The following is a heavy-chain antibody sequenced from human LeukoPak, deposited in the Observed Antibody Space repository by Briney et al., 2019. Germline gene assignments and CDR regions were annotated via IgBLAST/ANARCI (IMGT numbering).Heavy chain of an antibody. CDR1: GFTVSSNY. J-gene: IGHJ3*02. Sequence: GGSLRLSCAASGFTVSSNYMSWVRQAPGKGLEWVSVIYSGGSTYYADSVKGRFTISRDNSKNTLYLQMNSLRAEDTALYYCAKGFSSSGGAFDIWGQGTMVTVSS. V-gene: IGHV3-53*01. CDR3: AKGFSSSGGAFDI. CDR2: IYSGGST. D-gene: IGHD6-13*01.